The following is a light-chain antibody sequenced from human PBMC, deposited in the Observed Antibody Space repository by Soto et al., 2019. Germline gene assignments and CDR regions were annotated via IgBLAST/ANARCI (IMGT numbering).Light chain of an antibody. Sequence: QSALTQPASVSGSPGQSVTISCTGTSSDIGASNYVSWYQHHPGKAPKVMIYGVANRPSGVSNRFSGSKSGNTASLTISCLQAEDEESYYCSSYTVTTTLVVFGGGTKLTVL. CDR2: GVA. J-gene: IGLJ2*01. CDR3: SSYTVTTTLVV. V-gene: IGLV2-14*01. CDR1: SSDIGASNY.